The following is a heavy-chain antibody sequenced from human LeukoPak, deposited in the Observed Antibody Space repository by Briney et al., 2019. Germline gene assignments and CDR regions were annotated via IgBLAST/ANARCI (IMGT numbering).Heavy chain of an antibody. CDR1: GGSVRSDISH. CDR3: ARDNWGLFDY. J-gene: IGHJ4*02. CDR2: IYYSGST. D-gene: IGHD7-27*01. Sequence: NPSETLSLTCSVSGGSVRSDISHWSWIRQPPGKGLEWIGYIYYSGSTNYNPSLKSRVTISVDTSKNQFSLKLSSVTAADTAVYYCARDNWGLFDYWGQGTLVTVSS. V-gene: IGHV4-61*01.